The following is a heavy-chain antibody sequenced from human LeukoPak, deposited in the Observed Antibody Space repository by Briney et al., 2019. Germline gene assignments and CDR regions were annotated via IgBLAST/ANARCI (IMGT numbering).Heavy chain of an antibody. CDR1: GFTFSSYS. J-gene: IGHJ3*02. Sequence: GGSLRLSCAASGFTFSSYSMNWVRQAPGKGLEWVPSISSSSSYIYYADSVKGRFTISRDNAKNSLYLQMNSLRAEDTAVYYCARSPRDGYSDGVDDIWGQGTVVTVT. D-gene: IGHD5-24*01. CDR2: ISSSSSYI. CDR3: ARSPRDGYSDGVDDI. V-gene: IGHV3-21*01.